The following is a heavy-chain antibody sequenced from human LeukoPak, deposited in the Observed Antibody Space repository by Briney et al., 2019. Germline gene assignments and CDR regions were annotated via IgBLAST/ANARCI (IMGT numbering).Heavy chain of an antibody. J-gene: IGHJ5*02. CDR2: IKPDGSDT. D-gene: IGHD4-11*01. Sequence: GGSLRLSCGASGFTFTTHWIHWVRHAPGKGLVWVSRIKPDGSDTNYADSVKGRFTISRDNSKNTLYLQMNSLRAEDTAVYYCAKDWGLQKEFDPWGQGTLVTVSS. CDR1: GFTFTTHW. V-gene: IGHV3-74*01. CDR3: AKDWGLQKEFDP.